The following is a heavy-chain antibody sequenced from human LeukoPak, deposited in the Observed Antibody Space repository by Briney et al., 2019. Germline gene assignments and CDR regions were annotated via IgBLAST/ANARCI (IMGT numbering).Heavy chain of an antibody. CDR2: IYYSGST. V-gene: IGHV4-59*01. Sequence: SETLSLTCTVSGGSISSYYWSWIRQPPGKGLEWIGYIYYSGSTNYNPSLKSRVTISVDTSKNQFSLRLSSVTAADTAVYYCARVRGYCSGGSCYGYWYFDLWGRGTLVTVSS. CDR3: ARVRGYCSGGSCYGYWYFDL. D-gene: IGHD2-15*01. CDR1: GGSISSYY. J-gene: IGHJ2*01.